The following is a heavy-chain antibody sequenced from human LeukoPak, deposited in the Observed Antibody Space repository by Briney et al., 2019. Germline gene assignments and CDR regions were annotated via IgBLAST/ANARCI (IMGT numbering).Heavy chain of an antibody. CDR2: IKQDGSEK. J-gene: IGHJ4*02. Sequence: PGGSLRLSCAASGFTFSSYWTSWVRQAPGKGQEWVANIKQDGSEKYYVDSVKGRFTISRDNAKNSLHLQMNSLRAEDTAVYYCARVGAWELQRVFDYWGQGTLVTVSS. V-gene: IGHV3-7*01. D-gene: IGHD6-25*01. CDR3: ARVGAWELQRVFDY. CDR1: GFTFSSYW.